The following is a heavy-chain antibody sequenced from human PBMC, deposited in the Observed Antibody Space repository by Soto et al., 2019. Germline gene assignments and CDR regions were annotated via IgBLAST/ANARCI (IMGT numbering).Heavy chain of an antibody. Sequence: GGSLRLSCAASGFTFDDYAMHWVRQAPGKGLEWVSGISWNSGSIGYADSVKGRFTISRDNAKNSLYLQMNSLRAEDTALYYCAKDIWYYYDSSGPGAFDIWGQGTMVTVSS. CDR3: AKDIWYYYDSSGPGAFDI. J-gene: IGHJ3*02. D-gene: IGHD3-22*01. CDR2: ISWNSGSI. V-gene: IGHV3-9*01. CDR1: GFTFDDYA.